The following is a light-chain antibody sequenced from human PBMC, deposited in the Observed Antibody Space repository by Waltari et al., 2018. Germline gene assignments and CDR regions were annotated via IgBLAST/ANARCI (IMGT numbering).Light chain of an antibody. CDR3: QQYYSAPYT. Sequence: DIVMTQSPDSLAVSLGERSTIHCKSSQSLLYSSNNRKYLAWYQQKPGQPPKLLIHWASTRDSGVPDRFSGSGSGTDFILTISSLQAEDVAIYYCQQYYSAPYTFGRGTKLEIK. V-gene: IGKV4-1*01. CDR2: WAS. J-gene: IGKJ2*01. CDR1: QSLLYSSNNRKY.